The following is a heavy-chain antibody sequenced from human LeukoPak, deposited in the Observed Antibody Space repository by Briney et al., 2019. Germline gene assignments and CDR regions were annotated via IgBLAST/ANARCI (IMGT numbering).Heavy chain of an antibody. CDR3: ASEHYDSSGYYVY. Sequence: SETLSLTCAVYGGSFSGYYWSWIRQPPGKGLEWIGEINHSGSTNYNPSLKSRVTISADTSKNQFSLKLSSVTAADTAVYYCASEHYDSSGYYVYWGQGTLVTVSS. V-gene: IGHV4-34*01. CDR2: INHSGST. J-gene: IGHJ4*02. D-gene: IGHD3-22*01. CDR1: GGSFSGYY.